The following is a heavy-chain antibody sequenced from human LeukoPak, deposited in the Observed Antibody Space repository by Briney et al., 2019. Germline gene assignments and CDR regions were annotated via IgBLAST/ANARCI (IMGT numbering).Heavy chain of an antibody. V-gene: IGHV3-74*01. CDR2: INSDGNSR. CDR1: GFTLSSYW. J-gene: IGHJ4*02. Sequence: GGSLRLSCAASGFTLSSYWMHWVRQTPGKGLVWVSRINSDGNSRTYADSVKGRFTISRDNAKNTLYLQMDSLRAGDTAVYYCARDPAPSGWCDYWGQGTLVTVSS. D-gene: IGHD6-19*01. CDR3: ARDPAPSGWCDY.